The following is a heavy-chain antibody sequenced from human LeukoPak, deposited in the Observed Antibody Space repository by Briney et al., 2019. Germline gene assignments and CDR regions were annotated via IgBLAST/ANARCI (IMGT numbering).Heavy chain of an antibody. V-gene: IGHV4-59*01. CDR3: ARDRGSSGWYGYYMDV. CDR2: IYYSGST. Sequence: PSETLSLTCTVSGGSISSYYWSWIRQPPGKGLEWIGYIYYSGSTNYNPSLKSRVTISVDTSKNQFSLKLSSVTAADTAVYYCARDRGSSGWYGYYMDVWGKGTTVTISS. D-gene: IGHD6-19*01. CDR1: GGSISSYY. J-gene: IGHJ6*03.